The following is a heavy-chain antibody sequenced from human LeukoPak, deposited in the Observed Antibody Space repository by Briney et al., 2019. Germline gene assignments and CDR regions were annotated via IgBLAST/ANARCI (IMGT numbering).Heavy chain of an antibody. D-gene: IGHD4-17*01. Sequence: GGSLRLSCAASGFTFSSFSMNWVRQAPGKGLEWVSSISSSSNYIYYADSVRGRFTISRDNAKNSLSLPMNSLRVEDTAVYYCARDLDGDYGWHFDLWGRGTLVTVSS. V-gene: IGHV3-21*01. CDR1: GFTFSSFS. J-gene: IGHJ2*01. CDR3: ARDLDGDYGWHFDL. CDR2: ISSSSNYI.